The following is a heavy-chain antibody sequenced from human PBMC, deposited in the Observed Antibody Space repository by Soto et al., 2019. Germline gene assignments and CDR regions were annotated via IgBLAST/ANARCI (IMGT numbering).Heavy chain of an antibody. CDR3: ARDTNSLDL. J-gene: IGHJ5*02. V-gene: IGHV4-38-2*02. D-gene: IGHD2-8*01. CDR1: SYSISSGFF. Sequence: PSETLSLTCVVSSYSISSGFFWACIRQPPGKGLEWVGSIYHTGDTHYNPSLRSQVSMSVDTTKNQFSLRLTSLTAADTAVYFCARDTNSLDLWGRGILVTVSS. CDR2: IYHTGDT.